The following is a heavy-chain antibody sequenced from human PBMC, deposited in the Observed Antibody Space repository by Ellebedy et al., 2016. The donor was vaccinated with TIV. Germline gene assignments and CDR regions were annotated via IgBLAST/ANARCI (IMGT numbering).Heavy chain of an antibody. V-gene: IGHV3-21*01. CDR2: ISSGSSYT. Sequence: GGSLRLXXAASGFTFSSSTMNWVRQAPGKGLEWVSSISSGSSYTYYADSVKGRFTISRDNAKNTVYLQMNSLRAEDTAVYYCAIVTHDGMDVWGQGTTVTVSS. J-gene: IGHJ6*02. CDR1: GFTFSSST. CDR3: AIVTHDGMDV. D-gene: IGHD1-14*01.